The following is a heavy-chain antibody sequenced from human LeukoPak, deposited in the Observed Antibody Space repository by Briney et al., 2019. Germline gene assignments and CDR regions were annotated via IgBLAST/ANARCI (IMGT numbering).Heavy chain of an antibody. CDR2: ISAYNGNT. Sequence: ASVKVSCKASGYTFTSYGISWVRQAPGQGLEWMGWISAYNGNTNYAQKLQGRVTMTTDTSTSTAYMELRSLRSDDTAAYYCARDLGLTVAGTSTYYYYGMDVWGQGTTVTVSS. D-gene: IGHD6-19*01. CDR1: GYTFTSYG. V-gene: IGHV1-18*01. J-gene: IGHJ6*02. CDR3: ARDLGLTVAGTSTYYYYGMDV.